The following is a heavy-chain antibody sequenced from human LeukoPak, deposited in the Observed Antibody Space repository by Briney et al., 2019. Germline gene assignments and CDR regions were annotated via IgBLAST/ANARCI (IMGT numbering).Heavy chain of an antibody. Sequence: GGSLRLSCAASGFTFSSCTMNWVRRAPGKGLEWVSSISSRSSYIYYADSVKGRFTISRDNAKNSLYLQMNSLRAEDTAVYYCARDGTARQLLGAFDIWGQGTMVTVSS. V-gene: IGHV3-21*01. CDR1: GFTFSSCT. J-gene: IGHJ3*02. CDR3: ARDGTARQLLGAFDI. D-gene: IGHD2-2*01. CDR2: ISSRSSYI.